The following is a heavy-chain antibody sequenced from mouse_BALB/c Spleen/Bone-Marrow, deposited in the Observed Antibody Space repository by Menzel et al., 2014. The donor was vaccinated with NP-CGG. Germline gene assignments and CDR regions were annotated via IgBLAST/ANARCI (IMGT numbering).Heavy chain of an antibody. J-gene: IGHJ4*01. Sequence: EVQRVESGAEIVRPGALVKLSCKASGFNIKDYYMQWVKQRPEQGLEWIGRIDPENGNTIYDPKFQGKASITADTSSNTAYLQLSSLTSEDTAVYYCARGDGYAMDYWGQGTSVTVSS. CDR1: GFNIKDYY. CDR2: IDPENGNT. V-gene: IGHV14-1*02. CDR3: ARGDGYAMDY.